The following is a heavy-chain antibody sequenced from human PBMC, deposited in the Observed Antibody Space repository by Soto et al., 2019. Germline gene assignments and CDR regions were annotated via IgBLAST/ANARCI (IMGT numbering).Heavy chain of an antibody. D-gene: IGHD3-10*01. CDR1: GGSISTYY. CDR3: ARTYYYGAGRWFFDL. V-gene: IGHV4-59*01. J-gene: IGHJ2*01. CDR2: VYYRGST. Sequence: QVQLQESGPGLVKPSETLSLTCTVSGGSISTYYWTWIRQPPGKGLEWIGYVYYRGSTNYNPSLKRRVTILGDTSKNQFSLRLSSVTAADTAVEHCARTYYYGAGRWFFDLWGRGTLVTVSS.